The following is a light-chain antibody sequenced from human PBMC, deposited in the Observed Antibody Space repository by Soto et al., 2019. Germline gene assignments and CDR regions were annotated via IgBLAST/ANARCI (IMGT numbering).Light chain of an antibody. J-gene: IGKJ1*01. V-gene: IGKV3-15*01. CDR3: QQYGSSPRT. CDR1: QSVGRN. CDR2: AAS. Sequence: EIVVTQSPGILSVSPGDRATLSCRASQSVGRNLAWYQQKPGQAPTLLIYAASTRATGLPARFSGSGSGTDFTLTISSLQSEDFAVYYCQQYGSSPRTFGQGTKVEIK.